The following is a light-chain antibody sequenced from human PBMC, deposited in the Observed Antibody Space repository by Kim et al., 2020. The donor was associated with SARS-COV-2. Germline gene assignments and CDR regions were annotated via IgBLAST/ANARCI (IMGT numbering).Light chain of an antibody. CDR2: GNS. J-gene: IGLJ3*02. Sequence: QGGTTCWTGSGNNVGACYGVNWYQQLPGTAPKRLIYGNSNRPSGVPDRFSGSKAGTSASLAITGLQAEDGADYYCQSFDSSLSGWVFGGGTKLTVL. CDR1: GNNVGACYG. V-gene: IGLV1-40*01. CDR3: QSFDSSLSGWV.